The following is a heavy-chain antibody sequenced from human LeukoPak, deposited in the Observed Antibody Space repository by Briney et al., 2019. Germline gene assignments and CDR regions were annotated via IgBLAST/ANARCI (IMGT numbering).Heavy chain of an antibody. CDR1: GGSISSGSYY. J-gene: IGHJ5*02. Sequence: SQTLSLTCTVSGGSISSGSYYWSWIRQPAGKGLEWIGRIYTSGSTNYNPSLKSRVTISVDTSKNQFSLKLSSVTAADTAVYYCARSKYDFWSGSWFDPWGQGTLVTVSS. D-gene: IGHD3-3*01. V-gene: IGHV4-61*02. CDR2: IYTSGST. CDR3: ARSKYDFWSGSWFDP.